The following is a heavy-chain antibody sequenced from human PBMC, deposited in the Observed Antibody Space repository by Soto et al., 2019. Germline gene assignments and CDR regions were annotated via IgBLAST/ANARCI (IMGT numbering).Heavy chain of an antibody. CDR2: ISGNGGNT. D-gene: IGHD3-16*01. J-gene: IGHJ4*02. CDR3: VKGSSITYFYVHLDS. Sequence: GGSLRLACSASGFTFSNYAMHWVRQAPGKGLEYLAAISGNGGNTYYADSVKGRFTISRDISENTLYLQMSSLRPGDTAVYYYVKGSSITYFYVHLDSWGQGTLVTVSS. CDR1: GFTFSNYA. V-gene: IGHV3-64D*08.